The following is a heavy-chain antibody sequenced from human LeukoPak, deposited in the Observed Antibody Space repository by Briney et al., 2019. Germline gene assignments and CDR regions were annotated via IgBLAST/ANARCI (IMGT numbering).Heavy chain of an antibody. CDR1: GDSVSSNSAA. CDR2: TYYRSKWYN. Sequence: SQTLSLTCAISGDSVSSNSAAWTWIRQSPSRGLEWLGRTYYRSKWYNDYAVSVKSRITINPDTSKNQFSLQLNSVTPEDTAVYYCARDLSLTYSSGWYWFDPWGQGTLATVSS. V-gene: IGHV6-1*01. J-gene: IGHJ5*02. CDR3: ARDLSLTYSSGWYWFDP. D-gene: IGHD6-19*01.